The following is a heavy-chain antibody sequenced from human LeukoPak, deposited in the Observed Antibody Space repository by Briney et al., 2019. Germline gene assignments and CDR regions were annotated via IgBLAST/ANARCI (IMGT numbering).Heavy chain of an antibody. D-gene: IGHD6-19*01. V-gene: IGHV3-7*01. Sequence: PGGSLRLSCAASGFASSSYWMTWVRQAPGKGLEWVANIKPDGSGKNYVDSVKGRFTISRDNAKNSLYLQMKGLRVEDTAVYYCSSQPAVLDLDCWGQGTLVTVSS. CDR2: IKPDGSGK. CDR3: SSQPAVLDLDC. J-gene: IGHJ4*02. CDR1: GFASSSYW.